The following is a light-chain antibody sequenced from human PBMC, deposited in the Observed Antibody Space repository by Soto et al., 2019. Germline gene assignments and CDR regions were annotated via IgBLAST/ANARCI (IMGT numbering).Light chain of an antibody. CDR1: SSDGGGYNY. J-gene: IGLJ1*01. CDR2: EVS. V-gene: IGLV2-14*01. Sequence: QSALTQPASVSGSPGQSITISCTGTSSDGGGYNYVSWYQQHPGKAPKLMTYEVSNRPSGVSNRFSGSKSGNTASLTISGLQAEDEADYYCSSYTSSSTLEVDVCGTGTKVTVL. CDR3: SSYTSSSTLEVDV.